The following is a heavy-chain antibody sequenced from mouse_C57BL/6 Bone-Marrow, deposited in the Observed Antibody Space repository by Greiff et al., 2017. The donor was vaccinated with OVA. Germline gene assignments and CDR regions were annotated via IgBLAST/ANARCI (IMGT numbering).Heavy chain of an antibody. V-gene: IGHV5-6*01. CDR1: GFTFSSYG. Sequence: EVKVVESGGDLVKPGGSLKLSCAASGFTFSSYGMPWVRQTPDKRLEWVATISSGGSYTYYPDSVKGRFTISRDNAKNTLYLQMSSLKSEDTAMYYCARHYYGSSFAYWGQGTLVTVSA. CDR3: ARHYYGSSFAY. CDR2: ISSGGSYT. J-gene: IGHJ3*01. D-gene: IGHD1-1*01.